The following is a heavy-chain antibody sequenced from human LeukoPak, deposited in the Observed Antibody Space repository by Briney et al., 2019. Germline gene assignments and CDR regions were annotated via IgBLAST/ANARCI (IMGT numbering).Heavy chain of an antibody. CDR2: INPSGGST. CDR1: GYTFTSYY. J-gene: IGHJ6*01. CDR3: ARGVRGVIIGPYYYRMDV. D-gene: IGHD3-10*01. Sequence: GASVKVSCKASGYTFTSYYMHWVRQAPGQGLEWMGIINPSGGSTSYAQKLQGRGTMTRDTSTSTVYMELNSLRSEDTAVYYCARGVRGVIIGPYYYRMDVWGKGPRSPSPQ. V-gene: IGHV1-46*01.